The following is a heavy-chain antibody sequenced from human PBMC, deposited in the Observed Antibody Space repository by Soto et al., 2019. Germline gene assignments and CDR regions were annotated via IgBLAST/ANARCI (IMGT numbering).Heavy chain of an antibody. Sequence: QVQLQQWGAGLLKPSETLSLTCAVYGGSFSGYTWIWIRQPPGKGLEWIGEINHSGTTNHNPSLKSRVIISVDTSKKQFSLRLTSVTAADTAVYYCARGSDYTSSFDDWGQGTLVTVSS. CDR1: GGSFSGYT. V-gene: IGHV4-34*01. CDR3: ARGSDYTSSFDD. D-gene: IGHD3-16*01. J-gene: IGHJ4*02. CDR2: INHSGTT.